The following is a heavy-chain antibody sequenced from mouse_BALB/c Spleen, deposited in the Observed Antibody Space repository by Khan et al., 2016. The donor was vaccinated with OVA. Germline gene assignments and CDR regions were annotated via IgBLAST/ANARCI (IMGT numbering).Heavy chain of an antibody. V-gene: IGHV1-7*01. J-gene: IGHJ3*01. CDR3: LNHGSSSAWFTY. CDR2: INPSTGYT. D-gene: IGHD1-1*01. Sequence: QVQLKQSGAELAKPGASVKMSCKASGYTFTKYWMHWVKQRPGQGLEWIGYINPSTGYTEYNQKFKDKATLTADKSSSTAYMQLISLTSEDSAVYYCLNHGSSSAWFTYWGQGTLVTVSA. CDR1: GYTFTKYW.